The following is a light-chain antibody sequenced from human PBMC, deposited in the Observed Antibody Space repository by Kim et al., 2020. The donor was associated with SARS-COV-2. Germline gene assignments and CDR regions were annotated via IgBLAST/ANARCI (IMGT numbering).Light chain of an antibody. J-gene: IGLJ3*02. CDR2: GKN. Sequence: SSELTQDPAVSEALGQTVRITCQGDSLRSYFASWYQQKPGQAPVLVFYGKNNRPSGIPDRFSGSYSGNTASLTITAAQAEDEADYYCNSRESSANHWMFGGGTQLTVL. CDR1: SLRSYF. V-gene: IGLV3-19*01. CDR3: NSRESSANHWM.